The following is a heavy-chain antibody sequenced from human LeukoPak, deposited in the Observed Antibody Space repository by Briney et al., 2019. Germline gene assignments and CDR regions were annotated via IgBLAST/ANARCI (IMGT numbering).Heavy chain of an antibody. CDR1: GYNFTSYW. V-gene: IGHV5-51*01. J-gene: IGHJ4*02. CDR3: ARRPHDYSNYYFDC. CDR2: IYPGDSDT. Sequence: KTGGSLRLSCKGSGYNFTSYWIGWVRQMPGKGLEWMGIIYPGDSDTRYSPSFRGQVTISADKSISTAYLQWSSLKASDTAMYYCARRPHDYSNYYFDCWGQGTLVTVPS. D-gene: IGHD4-11*01.